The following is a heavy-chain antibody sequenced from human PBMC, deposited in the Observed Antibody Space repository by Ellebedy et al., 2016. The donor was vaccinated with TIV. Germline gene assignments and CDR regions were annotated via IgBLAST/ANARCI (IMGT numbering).Heavy chain of an antibody. CDR1: GFTFSSYG. D-gene: IGHD3-10*01. V-gene: IGHV3-33*01. CDR2: IWYDGSNK. CDR3: ARDEIRSGGAFDI. Sequence: GESLKISXAASGFTFSSYGMHWVRQAPGKGLEWVAVIWYDGSNKYYADSVKGRFTISRDNSKNTLYLQMNSLRAEDTAVYYCARDEIRSGGAFDIWGQGTMVTVSS. J-gene: IGHJ3*02.